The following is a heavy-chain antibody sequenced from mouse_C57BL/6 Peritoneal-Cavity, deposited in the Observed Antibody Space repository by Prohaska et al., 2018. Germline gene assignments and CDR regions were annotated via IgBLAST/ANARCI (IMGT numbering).Heavy chain of an antibody. D-gene: IGHD1-1*01. CDR2: INTYSGVP. V-gene: IGHV9-3*01. J-gene: IGHJ2*01. CDR3: ARGFITMVVRFKY. CDR1: GYTFTTYG. Sequence: QIQLVQSGPERKKPGETVKISCKTSGYTFTTYGMSWVKQAPGKGLKWMGWINTYSGVPTYADDFKGRFVFSLETSASTAYFKINNIKIEDMATHVAARGFITMVVRFKYWGQCTTLPASS.